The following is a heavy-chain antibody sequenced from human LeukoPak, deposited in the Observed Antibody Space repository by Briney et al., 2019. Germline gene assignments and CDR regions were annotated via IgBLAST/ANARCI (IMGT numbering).Heavy chain of an antibody. J-gene: IGHJ4*02. V-gene: IGHV3-15*01. Sequence: GGSLRLSCAASGFTFSSCVMSWVSQAPGKGLEWVGRIKSKTDGGTTDYAAPVKGRFTISRDDSKNTLYLQMNSLKTEDTAVYYCTTEDVWFGELLPIDYWGQGTLVTVSS. D-gene: IGHD3-10*01. CDR1: GFTFSSCV. CDR2: IKSKTDGGTT. CDR3: TTEDVWFGELLPIDY.